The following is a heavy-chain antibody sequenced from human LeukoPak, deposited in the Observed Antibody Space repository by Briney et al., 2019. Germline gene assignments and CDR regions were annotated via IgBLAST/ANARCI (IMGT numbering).Heavy chain of an antibody. CDR3: ARKGEHYYDSGKLWPAWFDS. CDR1: GGSISGYY. CDR2: IHYTGST. Sequence: PSGTLSLTCAVSGGSISGYYWSWLRQPPGKGVEWIGFIHYTGSTHYNPSLKSRVTISIDTSNNQLALRLTSVTAADTAVYYCARKGEHYYDSGKLWPAWFDSWGQGTLVTVSS. V-gene: IGHV4-59*01. D-gene: IGHD3-10*01. J-gene: IGHJ5*01.